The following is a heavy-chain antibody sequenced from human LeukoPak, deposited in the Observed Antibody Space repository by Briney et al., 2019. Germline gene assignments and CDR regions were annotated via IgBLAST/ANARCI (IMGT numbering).Heavy chain of an antibody. CDR2: ISISGDRT. Sequence: GGSLRLSCAASGFAFSSHAMTWVRQAPGKGLEWVSAISISGDRTYYAHSVKGRFTISRDNSKNTVYLQMNSLRAEDTAVYYCANEIRPNDYWGQGTLVTVPS. CDR1: GFAFSSHA. D-gene: IGHD4-17*01. V-gene: IGHV3-23*01. CDR3: ANEIRPNDY. J-gene: IGHJ4*02.